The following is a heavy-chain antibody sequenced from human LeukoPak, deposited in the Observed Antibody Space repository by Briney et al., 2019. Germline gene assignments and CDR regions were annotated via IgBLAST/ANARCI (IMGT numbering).Heavy chain of an antibody. D-gene: IGHD6-13*01. CDR1: GFTFNTYG. Sequence: GGSLRLSCAASGFTFNTYGMSWVRQAPGKGLEWVSSFSGSGGSTYYADSVKGRFTISRDNSKNTLYLQMNSLRAEDTAVYYCAKDLRPFRAAAGTTDYWGQGTLVTVSS. CDR3: AKDLRPFRAAAGTTDY. J-gene: IGHJ4*02. CDR2: FSGSGGST. V-gene: IGHV3-23*01.